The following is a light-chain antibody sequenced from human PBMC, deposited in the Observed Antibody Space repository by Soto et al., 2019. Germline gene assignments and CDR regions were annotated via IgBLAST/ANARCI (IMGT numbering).Light chain of an antibody. Sequence: QSALTQPASVSGSPGQSITISCTGTSNDVGGYDYVSWYQQHPGKAPKVIIYEVSNRPSGVPTRFSGSKSGNTASLTISGPQAEDEADYYCCSYTSSAGRVFGGGTKLTVL. CDR1: SNDVGGYDY. CDR3: CSYTSSAGRV. J-gene: IGLJ3*02. V-gene: IGLV2-14*01. CDR2: EVS.